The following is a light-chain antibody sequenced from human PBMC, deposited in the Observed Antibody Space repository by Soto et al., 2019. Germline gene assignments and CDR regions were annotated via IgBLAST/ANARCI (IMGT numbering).Light chain of an antibody. CDR2: DAS. Sequence: DIQVTQSPSSLSASVGDRVTITCRASQDIRNNLGWYQQKPGKAPRRLIYDASRLESGVPSRFSGSGSGTEFTLTITSLQPEDFATYYCQEYSTYFRTFGQGTKVDIK. V-gene: IGKV1-17*01. CDR3: QEYSTYFRT. J-gene: IGKJ1*01. CDR1: QDIRNN.